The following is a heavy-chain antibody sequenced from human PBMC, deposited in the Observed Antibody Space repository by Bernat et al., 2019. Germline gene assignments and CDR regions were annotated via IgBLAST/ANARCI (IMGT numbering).Heavy chain of an antibody. D-gene: IGHD2-8*02. CDR1: GFTFSSYA. J-gene: IGHJ4*02. CDR3: VKDHCTGGVCYTISGFDY. CDR2: ISSNGGST. Sequence: EVQLVESGGGLVQPGGSLRLSCSASGFTFSSYAMHWVRQAPGKGLEYVSAISSNGGSTYYADSVKGRFTISRDDSKNTLYLQMRRLRAEDTAVYYCVKDHCTGGVCYTISGFDYWGQGTLVTVSS. V-gene: IGHV3-64D*06.